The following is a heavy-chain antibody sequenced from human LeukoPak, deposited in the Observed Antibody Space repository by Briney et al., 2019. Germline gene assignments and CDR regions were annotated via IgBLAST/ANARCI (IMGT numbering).Heavy chain of an antibody. V-gene: IGHV4-34*01. CDR3: AKERSSWY. D-gene: IGHD6-13*01. CDR1: GGSFSGYY. J-gene: IGHJ4*02. CDR2: INHSGST. Sequence: SETLSLTCAVYGGSFSGYYWSWIRQPPGKGLEWIGEINHSGSTNYNPSLKSRVTISVDTSKNQFSLKLSSVTAADTAVYYCAKERSSWYWGQGTLVTVSS.